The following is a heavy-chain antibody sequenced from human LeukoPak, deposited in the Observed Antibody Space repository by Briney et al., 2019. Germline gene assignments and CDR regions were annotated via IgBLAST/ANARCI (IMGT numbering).Heavy chain of an antibody. D-gene: IGHD6-19*01. V-gene: IGHV3-30*18. J-gene: IGHJ4*02. CDR1: GFTFSSYG. CDR3: AKDQDQSLVLYSFDY. CDR2: ISYDGSNK. Sequence: GGSLRLSCAASGFTFSSYGMHWVRQAPGKGLEGGAVISYDGSNKYYADSVRGRFTISRDNSKNTLYPQTNGLRAEDTPVYYCAKDQDQSLVLYSFDYWGQGTLVTVSS.